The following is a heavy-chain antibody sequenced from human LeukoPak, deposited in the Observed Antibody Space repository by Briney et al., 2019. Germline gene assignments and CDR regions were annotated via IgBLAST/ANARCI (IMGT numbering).Heavy chain of an antibody. CDR2: IKSKTDGGTT. J-gene: IGHJ4*02. CDR3: TTDEYGDYFDY. V-gene: IGHV3-15*01. CDR1: GFTFSNAW. D-gene: IGHD4-17*01. Sequence: GGSLRLSCAASGFTFSNAWMSWVRQAPGKGLEWVGRIKSKTDGGTTDYAAPVKGRFTISRDDSKNTLYLQMNSLRTEDTAVYYCTTDEYGDYFDYWGQGTLVTVSS.